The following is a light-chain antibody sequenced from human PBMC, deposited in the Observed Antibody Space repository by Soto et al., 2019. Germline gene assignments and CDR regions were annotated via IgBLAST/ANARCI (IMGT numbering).Light chain of an antibody. V-gene: IGKV3-20*01. CDR1: QSVSSSY. Sequence: IVLTQSPVTLSLSPGDRATLSCRASQSVSSSYLAWYQQKPGQPPRLLIYSASSRATGIPDRFSGSGSGTDFTLTISRLEPEDFAVYYCQQFSSSSYTFGQGTKLEIK. CDR2: SAS. CDR3: QQFSSSSYT. J-gene: IGKJ2*01.